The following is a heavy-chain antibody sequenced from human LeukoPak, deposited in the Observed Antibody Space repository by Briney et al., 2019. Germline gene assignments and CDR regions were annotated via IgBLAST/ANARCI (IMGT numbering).Heavy chain of an antibody. D-gene: IGHD2-2*01. CDR1: GGSISSGSYY. Sequence: SQTLSLTCTVSGGSISSGSYYWSWIRQPAGKGLEWIVRIYTSGSTSYNPSLKSRVTISVDTSKNQFSLELTSVTAADTAVYYCAREGLYCGSFSCSRPFDYWGQGTLVTVSS. CDR3: AREGLYCGSFSCSRPFDY. J-gene: IGHJ4*02. CDR2: IYTSGST. V-gene: IGHV4-61*02.